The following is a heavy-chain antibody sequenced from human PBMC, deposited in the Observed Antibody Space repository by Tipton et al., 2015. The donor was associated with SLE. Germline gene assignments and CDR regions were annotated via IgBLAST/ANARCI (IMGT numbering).Heavy chain of an antibody. D-gene: IGHD6-13*01. CDR2: IYYSGGT. CDR1: GGSISSSSYY. V-gene: IGHV4-39*07. CDR3: ARDGGEAAAGTGAFDI. J-gene: IGHJ3*02. Sequence: TLSLTCTVSGGSISSSSYYWGWIRQPPGKGLEWIGSIYYSGGTYYNPSLKSRVTISVDTSKNQFSLKLSSVTAADTAVYYCARDGGEAAAGTGAFDIWGQGTMVTVSS.